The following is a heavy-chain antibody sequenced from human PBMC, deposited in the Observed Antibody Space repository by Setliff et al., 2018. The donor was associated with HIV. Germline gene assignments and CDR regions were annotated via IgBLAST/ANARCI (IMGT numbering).Heavy chain of an antibody. J-gene: IGHJ5*02. CDR3: ARDLNSGDYPHWFDP. CDR1: GYTFTRNA. D-gene: IGHD4-17*01. CDR2: INTVNGNT. Sequence: ASVKVSCKASGYTFTRNAMHWVRQAPGQRLEWMGWINTVNGNTKYSQKFQGRVTITRDTSASTVYMELSSLRSGDAAVYYCARDLNSGDYPHWFDPWGQGTLVTSPQ. V-gene: IGHV1-3*04.